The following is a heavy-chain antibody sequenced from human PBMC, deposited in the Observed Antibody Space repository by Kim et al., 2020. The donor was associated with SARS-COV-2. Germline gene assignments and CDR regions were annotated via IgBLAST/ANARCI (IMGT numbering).Heavy chain of an antibody. J-gene: IGHJ4*02. CDR1: GFTFSDSA. D-gene: IGHD6-13*01. CDR3: IRHFRVQQPYYFDS. V-gene: IGHV3-73*01. Sequence: GGSLRLSCAASGFTFSDSAMHWVRQASGKGLEWVGRIRRKTNNYATAYAASVKGRFTISRDDSKNTAYLQMNSLKTEDTAVYYCIRHFRVQQPYYFDSWGQGTLVTVSS. CDR2: IRRKTNNYAT.